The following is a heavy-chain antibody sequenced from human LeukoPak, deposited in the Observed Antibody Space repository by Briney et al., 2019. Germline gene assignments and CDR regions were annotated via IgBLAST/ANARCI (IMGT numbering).Heavy chain of an antibody. CDR2: IYYSGST. CDR3: ARLPRVPAAIVAYYYYYYYMDV. Sequence: PSETLSLTCTVSGGSISSSSYYWGWIRQPPGKGLEWIGSIYYSGSTYYNPSLKSRVTISVDTSKNQFSLKLSSVTAADTAVYYCARLPRVPAAIVAYYYYYYYMDVWGKGTTVTVSS. J-gene: IGHJ6*03. V-gene: IGHV4-39*01. D-gene: IGHD2-2*01. CDR1: GGSISSSSYY.